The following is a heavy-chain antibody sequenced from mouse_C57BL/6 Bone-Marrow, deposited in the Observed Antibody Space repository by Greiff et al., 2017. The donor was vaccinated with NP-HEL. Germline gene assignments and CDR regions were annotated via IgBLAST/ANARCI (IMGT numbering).Heavy chain of an antibody. CDR3: ARSEVKVWFAY. CDR1: GYTFTSYD. V-gene: IGHV1-85*01. Sequence: VQLQQSGPELVKPEASVKLSCKASGYTFTSYDINWVKQRPGQGLEWIGWIYPRDGSTKYNEKFKGKATLTVDTSSSTAYMELHSLTSEDSAVYFCARSEVKVWFAYWGQGALVTVSA. D-gene: IGHD2-2*01. CDR2: IYPRDGST. J-gene: IGHJ3*01.